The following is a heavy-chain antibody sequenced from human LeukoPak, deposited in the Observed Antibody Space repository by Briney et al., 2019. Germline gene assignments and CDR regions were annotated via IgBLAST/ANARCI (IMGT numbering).Heavy chain of an antibody. CDR1: GGSISSSNW. J-gene: IGHJ4*02. D-gene: IGHD2-2*01. V-gene: IGHV4-4*02. CDR3: ARDLGPWPAARY. CDR2: IYHSGST. Sequence: SETLSLTCAVSGGSISSSNWWSWVRQPPGKGLEWIGEIYHSGSTNYNPSLKSRVTISVDTSKNQFSLKLSSVTAADTAVYYCARDLGPWPAARYWGQGTLVTVSS.